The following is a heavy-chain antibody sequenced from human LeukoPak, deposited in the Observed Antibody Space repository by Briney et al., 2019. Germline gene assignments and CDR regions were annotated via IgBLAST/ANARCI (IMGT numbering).Heavy chain of an antibody. CDR1: GYTFSSYG. Sequence: VASVKVSCKASGYTFSSYGISWVRQAPGQGLEWMGLISAYNGDTKYAQKFQGRVTMPPDTSTSTAYMELRRLRSGDTAAYYCARAVPVVTETDFDYWGQGTLVTVSS. CDR3: ARAVPVVTETDFDY. D-gene: IGHD2-21*02. V-gene: IGHV1-18*01. J-gene: IGHJ4*02. CDR2: ISAYNGDT.